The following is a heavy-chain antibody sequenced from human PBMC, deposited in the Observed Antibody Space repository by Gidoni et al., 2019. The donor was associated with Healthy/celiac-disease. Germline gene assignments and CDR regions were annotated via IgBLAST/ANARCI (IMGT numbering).Heavy chain of an antibody. CDR3: TSDFLPHDYGVDY. J-gene: IGHJ4*02. V-gene: IGHV3-15*01. CDR1: GFPFWNAW. Sequence: EVQLVESGGSLVKPGGALRLSCAASGFPFWNAWLSWGRQAPGKGLEWVGRIKSKTDGGTTDDAAPVKCTITISRDDSKITLYLNMNSLKNEDTDVYYCTSDFLPHDYGVDYWGQGTLVTVSS. CDR2: IKSKTDGGTT. D-gene: IGHD3-16*01.